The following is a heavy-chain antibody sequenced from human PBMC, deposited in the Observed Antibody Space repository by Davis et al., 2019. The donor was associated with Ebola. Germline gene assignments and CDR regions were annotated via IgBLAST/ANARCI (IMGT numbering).Heavy chain of an antibody. V-gene: IGHV6-1*01. CDR3: ARGWLQSGFDY. D-gene: IGHD5-24*01. J-gene: IGHJ4*02. CDR1: GDSVSRNSPA. Sequence: HSQTLSLTCAISGDSVSRNSPAWNWIRQSPSRGLEWLGRTYYRSKWYNDYAVSVKSRITINPDTSKNHFSLQLNSVTPEDTAVYYCARGWLQSGFDYWGQGTLVTVSS. CDR2: TYYRSKWYN.